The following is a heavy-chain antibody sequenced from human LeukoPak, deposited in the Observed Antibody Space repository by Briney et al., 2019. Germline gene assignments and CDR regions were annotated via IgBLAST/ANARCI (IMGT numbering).Heavy chain of an antibody. CDR3: ASSGRDYYYGMDV. J-gene: IGHJ6*02. CDR2: IYYSGST. Sequence: SETLSLTCTVSGGSISSSSYYWGWIRQPPGKGLEWIGSIYYSGSTYYNPSLKSRVTISVDTSKNQFSLKLSSVTAADTAVYYCASSGRDYYYGMDVWGQGTTVTVSS. CDR1: GGSISSSSYY. V-gene: IGHV4-39*07. D-gene: IGHD3-10*01.